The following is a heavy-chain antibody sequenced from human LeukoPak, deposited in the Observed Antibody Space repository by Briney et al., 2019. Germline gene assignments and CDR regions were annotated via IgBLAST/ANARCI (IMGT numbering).Heavy chain of an antibody. CDR1: GGSISSGSYY. CDR2: IYTSGST. D-gene: IGHD6-6*01. Sequence: PSETLSLTCTVSGGSISSGSYYWRWIRQPAGKGLEWIGRIYTSGSTNYNPSLKSRVTISVDTSKSQFSLKLSSVTAADTAVYYCARVERRASSVVGYYYYYMDVWGKGTTVTVSS. CDR3: ARVERRASSVVGYYYYYMDV. J-gene: IGHJ6*03. V-gene: IGHV4-61*02.